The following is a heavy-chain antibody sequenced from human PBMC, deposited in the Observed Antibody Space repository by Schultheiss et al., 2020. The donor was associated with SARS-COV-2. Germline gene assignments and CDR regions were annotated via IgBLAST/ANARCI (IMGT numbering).Heavy chain of an antibody. CDR1: GYSFTSYW. CDR2: IYPGDSDT. D-gene: IGHD1-7*01. V-gene: IGHV5-51*01. CDR3: VRSPTTLDSRAFDI. J-gene: IGHJ3*02. Sequence: GGSLRLSCKGSGYSFTSYWIGWVRQMPGKGLEWMGIIYPGDSDTRYSPSFQGQVTISADKSISTAYLQWSSLKASDIAMYYCVRSPTTLDSRAFDIWGQGTMVTVSS.